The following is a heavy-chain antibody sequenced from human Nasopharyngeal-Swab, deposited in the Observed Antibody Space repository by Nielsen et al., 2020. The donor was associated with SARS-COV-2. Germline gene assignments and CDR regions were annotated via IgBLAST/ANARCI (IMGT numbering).Heavy chain of an antibody. J-gene: IGHJ5*02. V-gene: IGHV4-59*01. D-gene: IGHD3-3*01. CDR2: IYYSGST. CDR3: AREIYDGHHDP. Sequence: RQALGKGLEWIGYIYYSGSTNYNPSLKSRVTISVDTSKNQFSLKLSSVTAADTAVYYCAREIYDGHHDPWGQGTLVTVSS.